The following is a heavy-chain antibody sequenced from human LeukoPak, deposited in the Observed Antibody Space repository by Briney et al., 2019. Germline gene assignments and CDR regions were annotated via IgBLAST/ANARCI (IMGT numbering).Heavy chain of an antibody. CDR3: ARVSYGDSFNWFDP. CDR2: ISSSGSTI. V-gene: IGHV3-48*03. Sequence: PGGSLRLSCAASGFTFSSYEMNWVRQAPGKGLEWVSYISSSGSTIYYADSVKGRFTISRDNAKNSLYLQMNSLRAEDTAVYYCARVSYGDSFNWFDPWGQGTLVTVSS. CDR1: GFTFSSYE. J-gene: IGHJ5*02. D-gene: IGHD4-17*01.